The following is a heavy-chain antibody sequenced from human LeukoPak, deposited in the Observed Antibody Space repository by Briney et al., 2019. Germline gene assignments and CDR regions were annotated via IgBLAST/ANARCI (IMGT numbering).Heavy chain of an antibody. D-gene: IGHD3-10*01. CDR2: IIPIFGTA. CDR1: GGTFSSYA. Sequence: GASVTVSFTASGGTFSSYAISWVRQAPGQGLEWMGGIIPIFGTANYAQKFQGRVTITADESTSTAYMELSSLRSEDTAVYYCALGEDYYGSGSYVKDYWDQGTLVTVSS. CDR3: ALGEDYYGSGSYVKDY. V-gene: IGHV1-69*13. J-gene: IGHJ4*02.